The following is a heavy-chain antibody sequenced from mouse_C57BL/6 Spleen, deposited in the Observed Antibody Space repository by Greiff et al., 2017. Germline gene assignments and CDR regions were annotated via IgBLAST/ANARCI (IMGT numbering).Heavy chain of an antibody. Sequence: EVQLVESGGGLVQPGGSMKLSCVASGFTFSNYWMNWVRQSPEKGLEWVAQIRLKSDNYATHYAESVKGRFTISRDDSKSSVYLQMNNLRAEDTGIYYCTLYDYEPLYWYFDVWGTGTTVTVSS. CDR2: IRLKSDNYAT. CDR1: GFTFSNYW. D-gene: IGHD2-4*01. V-gene: IGHV6-3*01. CDR3: TLYDYEPLYWYFDV. J-gene: IGHJ1*03.